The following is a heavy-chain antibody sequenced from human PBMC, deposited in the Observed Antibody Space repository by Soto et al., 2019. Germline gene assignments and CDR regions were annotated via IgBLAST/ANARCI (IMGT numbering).Heavy chain of an antibody. CDR2: MSGSGGST. J-gene: IGHJ5*02. CDR3: AKGVVYSSSLNWFDP. Sequence: EVQLLESGGGLVQPGGSLRLSCAASGFTFSSYAMSWVRQAPGKGLEWVSAMSGSGGSTYYADSVKGRFTISRDNSKNTLYLQMNSLRAEDTAVYYCAKGVVYSSSLNWFDPWGQGTLVTVSS. CDR1: GFTFSSYA. D-gene: IGHD6-13*01. V-gene: IGHV3-23*01.